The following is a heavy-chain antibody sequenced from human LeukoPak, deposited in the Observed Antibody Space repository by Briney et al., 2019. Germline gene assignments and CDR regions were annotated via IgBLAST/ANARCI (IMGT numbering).Heavy chain of an antibody. CDR3: ARGDDYYDSSGYSGMDV. V-gene: IGHV3-74*01. J-gene: IGHJ6*02. CDR2: INSDGSST. D-gene: IGHD3-22*01. CDR1: GFTFSSYW. Sequence: PGGSLRLSCAASGFTFSSYWMHWVRQAPGKGLVWVSRINSDGSSTSYADSVKGRFTISRDNAKNTLYLQMNSLRAEDTAVYYCARGDDYYDSSGYSGMDVWGQGTTVTVSS.